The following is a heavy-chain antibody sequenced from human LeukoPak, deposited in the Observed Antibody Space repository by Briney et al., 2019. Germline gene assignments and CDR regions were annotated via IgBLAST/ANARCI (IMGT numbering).Heavy chain of an antibody. J-gene: IGHJ6*02. D-gene: IGHD1-26*01. CDR1: GGSISSYY. Sequence: PSETLSLTCTVSGGSISSYYWSWIRQPPGKGLEWIGYIYYSGGTNYNPSLKSRVTISVDTSKNQFSLKLSSVTAADTAVYYCARARGGSYYYYGMDVWGQGTTVTVSS. V-gene: IGHV4-59*08. CDR2: IYYSGGT. CDR3: ARARGGSYYYYGMDV.